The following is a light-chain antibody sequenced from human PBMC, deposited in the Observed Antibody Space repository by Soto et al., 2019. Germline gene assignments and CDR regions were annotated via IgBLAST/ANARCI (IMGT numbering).Light chain of an antibody. V-gene: IGKV2-30*01. J-gene: IGKJ1*01. Sequence: DVVMTQSPLSLPVSLGQPASISCRSSRSLVYSDGIAYLNWFHQRPGQSPRRLIYRASSRDSGVPGRFSGGGSGTDFRLVISREEEKDVGVYSCMQGTHWPPTFGPGTKVEIK. CDR2: RAS. CDR1: RSLVYSDGIAY. CDR3: MQGTHWPPT.